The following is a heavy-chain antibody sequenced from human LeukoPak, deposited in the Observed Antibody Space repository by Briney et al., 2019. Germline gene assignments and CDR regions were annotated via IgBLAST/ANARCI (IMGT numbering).Heavy chain of an antibody. CDR3: AREGIGIGAASDN. J-gene: IGHJ4*02. D-gene: IGHD3-16*02. Sequence: GGSLRLSCKVSGFTFSDYGMHWVRQAPGKGLEWVAVIWYDGSNKYRADSVRGRFTISRDNSRNTLYLQMNSLRVEDTAVYYCAREGIGIGAASDNWGQGTLVAVS. CDR2: IWYDGSNK. V-gene: IGHV3-33*01. CDR1: GFTFSDYG.